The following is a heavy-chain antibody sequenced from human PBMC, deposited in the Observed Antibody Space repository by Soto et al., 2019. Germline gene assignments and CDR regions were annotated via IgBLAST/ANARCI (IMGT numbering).Heavy chain of an antibody. CDR2: IRSKTNTYAT. V-gene: IGHV3-73*02. CDR3: TRIFGDEGYYFDV. CDR1: GFTFSGSA. Sequence: EVQLVESGGGLVKPGGSLELSCEASGFTFSGSAMHWVRQASGKGLEWVGRIRSKTNTYATAYAASVKGRFTISRDDSKNTAYLQMNSLKTEDTAVYYCTRIFGDEGYYFDVWGLGTLVTVSS. D-gene: IGHD3-3*01. J-gene: IGHJ2*01.